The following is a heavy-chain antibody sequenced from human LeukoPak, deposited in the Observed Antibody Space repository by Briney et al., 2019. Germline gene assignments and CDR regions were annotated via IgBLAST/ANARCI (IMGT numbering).Heavy chain of an antibody. Sequence: SETLSLTCAVSGGSISTGAFSWYWLRQTPGQGPEWIGYIYSSGSSYYNPSLQSRFIISVDTSKNQLSLRVTSVTAADTAVYYCARSRDGYPDAFDIWGQGTMVTVSS. CDR2: IYSSGSS. D-gene: IGHD5-24*01. J-gene: IGHJ3*02. CDR3: ARSRDGYPDAFDI. CDR1: GGSISTGAFS. V-gene: IGHV4-30-4*07.